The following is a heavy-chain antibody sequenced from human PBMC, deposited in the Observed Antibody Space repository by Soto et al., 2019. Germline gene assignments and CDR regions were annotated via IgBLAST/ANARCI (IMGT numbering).Heavy chain of an antibody. Sequence: GASVEVCCKDSGYTKDDLSRQWVRQYKKKGLEWMGGFDPEDGETIYAQKFQGRVTMTEDTSTDTAYMELSSLRSEDTAVYYCATGYSQWLVRRSWFDPWGQGTLVTVSS. D-gene: IGHD6-19*01. CDR3: ATGYSQWLVRRSWFDP. J-gene: IGHJ5*02. CDR2: FDPEDGET. CDR1: GYTKDDLS. V-gene: IGHV1-24*01.